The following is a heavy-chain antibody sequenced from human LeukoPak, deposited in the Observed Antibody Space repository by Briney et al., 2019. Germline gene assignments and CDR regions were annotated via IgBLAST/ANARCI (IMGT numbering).Heavy chain of an antibody. D-gene: IGHD3-22*01. CDR3: ARDGDPDYYDSSGYLTPLDY. J-gene: IGHJ4*02. V-gene: IGHV4-4*07. Sequence: SETLSLTCTVSGGSISSYYWSWIRQPAGKGLEWIGRIYTSGSTNYNPSLKSRVTMSVDTSKNQFSLKLSSVTAADTAVYYCARDGDPDYYDSSGYLTPLDYWGQGTLVTVSS. CDR1: GGSISSYY. CDR2: IYTSGST.